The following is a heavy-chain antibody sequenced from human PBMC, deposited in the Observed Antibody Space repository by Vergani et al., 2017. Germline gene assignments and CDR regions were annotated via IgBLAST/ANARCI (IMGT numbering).Heavy chain of an antibody. CDR1: GGSISRGDYY. V-gene: IGHV4-30-4*08. CDR2: IYYSGST. CDR3: ARDDRPTNWGSRPYYYDGMDV. J-gene: IGHJ6*02. Sequence: QVQLQESGPGLVKPSQTLSLTCTVSGGSISRGDYYWSWIRQPPGKGLEWIGYIYYSGSTDYNPSLKSRVTISVDTSRNQFSLKLSSVTAADTAVYYCARDDRPTNWGSRPYYYDGMDVWGQGTTVTVS. D-gene: IGHD7-27*01.